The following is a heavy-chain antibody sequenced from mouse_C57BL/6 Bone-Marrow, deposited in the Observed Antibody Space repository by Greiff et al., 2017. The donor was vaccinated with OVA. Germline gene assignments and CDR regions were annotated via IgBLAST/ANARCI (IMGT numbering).Heavy chain of an antibody. CDR3: ARGITTVVATDFDV. V-gene: IGHV1-50*01. J-gene: IGHJ1*03. D-gene: IGHD1-1*01. Sequence: QVQLQQPGAELVKPGASVKLSCKASGYTFTSYWMQWVKQRPGQGLEWIGEIDPSDSYTNYNQKFKGKATLTVDTSSSTAYMQLSSLTSEDSAVYYCARGITTVVATDFDVWGTGTTVTVSS. CDR2: IDPSDSYT. CDR1: GYTFTSYW.